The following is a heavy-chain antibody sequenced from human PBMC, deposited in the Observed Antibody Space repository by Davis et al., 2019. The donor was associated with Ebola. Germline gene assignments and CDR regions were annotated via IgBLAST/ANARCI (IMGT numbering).Heavy chain of an antibody. Sequence: GESLKISCAASGFPFSSYAMHWVRQAPGKGLEWVGRIKSKTDGGTTDYAAPVKGRFTISRDDSKNTLYLQMNSLKTEDTAVYYCTTGRAGLDYWGQGTLVTVSS. CDR2: IKSKTDGGTT. CDR1: GFPFSSYA. D-gene: IGHD6-19*01. J-gene: IGHJ4*02. CDR3: TTGRAGLDY. V-gene: IGHV3-15*01.